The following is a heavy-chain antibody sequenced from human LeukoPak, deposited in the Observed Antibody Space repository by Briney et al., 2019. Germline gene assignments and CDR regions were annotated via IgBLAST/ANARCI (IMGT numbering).Heavy chain of an antibody. CDR1: GYTLTELS. CDR2: FDPEDGET. CDR3: ATADVLAYCGGDCYALGY. V-gene: IGHV1-24*01. D-gene: IGHD2-21*02. Sequence: ASVKVSCKVSGYTLTELSMHWVRQAPGKGLEWMGGFDPEDGETIYAQKFQGRVTMTEDTSTDTAYMELSSLRSEDTAVYYCATADVLAYCGGDCYALGYWGQGTLVTVSS. J-gene: IGHJ4*02.